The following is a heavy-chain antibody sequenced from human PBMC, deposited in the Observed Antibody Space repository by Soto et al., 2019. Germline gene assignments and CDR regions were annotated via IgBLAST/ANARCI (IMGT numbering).Heavy chain of an antibody. D-gene: IGHD3-22*01. CDR2: ISYDGSNK. Sequence: QVQLVESGGGVVQPGRSLRLSCAASGFTFSSYGMHWVRQAPGKGLEWVAVISYDGSNKYYADSVKGRFTISRDHSKNTLYQKRNSLRAEDTAGYYCAKDYYYDSSGYSFDIWGQGTMVTVSS. V-gene: IGHV3-30*18. CDR1: GFTFSSYG. CDR3: AKDYYYDSSGYSFDI. J-gene: IGHJ3*02.